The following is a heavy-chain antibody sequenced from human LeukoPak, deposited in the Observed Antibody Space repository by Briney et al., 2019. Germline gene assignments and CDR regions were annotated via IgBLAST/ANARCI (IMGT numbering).Heavy chain of an antibody. CDR1: GFTVSSNY. V-gene: IGHV3-15*01. CDR3: TTGPLWSGYYTGVNY. Sequence: GRSLRLSCAASGFTVSSNYMSWVRQAPGKGLEWVGRIKSKTDGGTTDYAAPVKGRFTISRDDSKNTLYLQMNSLKTEDTAVYYCTTGPLWSGYYTGVNYWGQGTLVTVSS. CDR2: IKSKTDGGTT. J-gene: IGHJ4*02. D-gene: IGHD3-3*01.